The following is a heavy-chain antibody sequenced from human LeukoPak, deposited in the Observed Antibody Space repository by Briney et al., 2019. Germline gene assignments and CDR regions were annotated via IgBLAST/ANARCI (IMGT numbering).Heavy chain of an antibody. CDR3: ARDHYGDYPYGTDV. J-gene: IGHJ6*02. CDR1: GFTFSSYA. V-gene: IGHV3-23*01. D-gene: IGHD4-17*01. Sequence: GGSLRLSCAASGFTFSSYAMSWVRQAPGKGLEWVSAISGSGGSTYYADSVKGRFTISRDNSKNTLYLQMNSLRAEDTAVYYCARDHYGDYPYGTDVWGQGTTVTVSS. CDR2: ISGSGGST.